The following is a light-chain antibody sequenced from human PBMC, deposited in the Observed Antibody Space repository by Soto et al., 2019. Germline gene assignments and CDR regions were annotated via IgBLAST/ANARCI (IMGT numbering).Light chain of an antibody. CDR1: SSNIGAGYD. CDR2: GNS. V-gene: IGLV1-40*01. J-gene: IGLJ2*01. Sequence: QSVLTQPPSVSGAPGQRVTISCTGSSSNIGAGYDVHWYQQLPGTAPKLLIYGNSNRPSGVPDRFSGSKSGTSASLAITGLQAEDEADYYCQSYASSLSAEVFGGGTNLTVL. CDR3: QSYASSLSAEV.